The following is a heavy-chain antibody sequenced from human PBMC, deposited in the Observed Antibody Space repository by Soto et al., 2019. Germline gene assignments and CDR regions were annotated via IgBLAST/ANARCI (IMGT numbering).Heavy chain of an antibody. Sequence: PGGSLRLSCVASGFTFSSYAMSWVRQVPGKGLEWVSTISDAAGSAYYVDSVKGRFTISRDNSKKTLHLQMNSLRAEDSAVYYCARPYGGKIGDAPDLWGPGTMVTVSS. D-gene: IGHD4-17*01. CDR2: ISDAAGSA. CDR1: GFTFSSYA. CDR3: ARPYGGKIGDAPDL. V-gene: IGHV3-23*01. J-gene: IGHJ3*01.